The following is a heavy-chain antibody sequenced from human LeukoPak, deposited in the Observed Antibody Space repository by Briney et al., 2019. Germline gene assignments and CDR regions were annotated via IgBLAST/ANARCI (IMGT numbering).Heavy chain of an antibody. CDR3: ARRIAATGRGYFDY. J-gene: IGHJ4*02. CDR2: IYPGDSDT. Sequence: GESLKISCQVSGYSFTNYWIGWVRQMPGKGLEWMGIIYPGDSDTRYSPSFQGQVTISADKSISTAYLQWNSLKASDTAMYYCARRIAATGRGYFDYWGQGTLVTVSS. CDR1: GYSFTNYW. V-gene: IGHV5-51*01. D-gene: IGHD6-13*01.